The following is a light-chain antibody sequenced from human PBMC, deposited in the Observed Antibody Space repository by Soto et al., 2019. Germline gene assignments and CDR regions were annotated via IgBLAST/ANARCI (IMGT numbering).Light chain of an antibody. V-gene: IGLV2-14*01. J-gene: IGLJ2*01. CDR3: SSCTSSITLDVV. Sequence: QSALTQPASVSGSPGQSITISCTGTSSDVGSYNYVSWYQQHPGKAPKLMIYDVSNRPSGVSNRFSGSKSGNTASLTISGLQAEDEAVYYCSSCTSSITLDVVFGGGTKLTVL. CDR1: SSDVGSYNY. CDR2: DVS.